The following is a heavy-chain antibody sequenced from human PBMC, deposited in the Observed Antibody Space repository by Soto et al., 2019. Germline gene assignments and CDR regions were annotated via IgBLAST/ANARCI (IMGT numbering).Heavy chain of an antibody. CDR1: GYTFTSYA. J-gene: IGHJ5*02. Sequence: ASLKVSCKASGYTFTSYAMHWVRQAPGQRLEWMGWINAGNGNTKYSQKFQGRVTITRDTSASTAYMELSSLRSEDTAVYYCARDGYYDFWSGYSYFDPWGQGTLVTVSS. D-gene: IGHD3-3*01. CDR3: ARDGYYDFWSGYSYFDP. CDR2: INAGNGNT. V-gene: IGHV1-3*01.